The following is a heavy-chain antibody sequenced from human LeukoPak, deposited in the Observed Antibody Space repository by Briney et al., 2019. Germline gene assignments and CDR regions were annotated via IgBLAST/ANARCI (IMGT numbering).Heavy chain of an antibody. CDR3: AKRPGGCSGGSCYSGY. Sequence: GGSLRLSCAASGFTFSSYAMSCVRQAPGKGLEWVSAISGSGGSTYYADSVKGRFTISRDNSKNTLYLQMNSLRAEDTAVYYCAKRPGGCSGGSCYSGYWGQGTLVTVSS. V-gene: IGHV3-23*01. D-gene: IGHD2-15*01. CDR2: ISGSGGST. CDR1: GFTFSSYA. J-gene: IGHJ4*02.